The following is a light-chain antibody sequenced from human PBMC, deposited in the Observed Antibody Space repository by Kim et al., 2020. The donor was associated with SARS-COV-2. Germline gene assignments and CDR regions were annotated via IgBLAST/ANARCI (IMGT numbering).Light chain of an antibody. J-gene: IGKJ4*01. CDR1: QSLLHSNGYNY. Sequence: DIVMTQSPLSLPVTPGEPASISRRSSQSLLHSNGYNYLDWYLQKPGQSPQLLIYLGSNRASGVPDRFSGSGSGTDFTLKISRVEAEDVGVYYCMQALQTPTFGGGTKLEI. V-gene: IGKV2-28*01. CDR2: LGS. CDR3: MQALQTPT.